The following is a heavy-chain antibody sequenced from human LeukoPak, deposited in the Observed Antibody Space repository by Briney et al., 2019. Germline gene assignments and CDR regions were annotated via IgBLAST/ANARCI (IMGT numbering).Heavy chain of an antibody. CDR3: ARERRGYCSSTSCSWFDP. CDR2: IRSSGSSI. CDR1: GFAFSDYY. Sequence: AGGSLRLSCAASGFAFSDYYMSWIRQAPGKGLEWDSYIRSSGSSIYYADSVKGRFTICRANAKNSLYLQMNSLRAEDTAVYYCARERRGYCSSTSCSWFDPWGQGTLVTVSS. J-gene: IGHJ5*02. V-gene: IGHV3-11*04. D-gene: IGHD2-2*01.